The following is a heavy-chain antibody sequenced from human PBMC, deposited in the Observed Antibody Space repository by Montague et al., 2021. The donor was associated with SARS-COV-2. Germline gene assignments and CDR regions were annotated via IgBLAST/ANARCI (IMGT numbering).Heavy chain of an antibody. CDR2: ISSSSTYT. Sequence: SLRLSCAASGFSFSDYYMSWIRQAPGKGLEWLSYISSSSTYTNYADSVKGRFTISRDNAKNSPYLQMNSLRAEDTAVYYCARDVAMAYHYYGMDVWGQGTTVTVSS. CDR1: GFSFSDYY. J-gene: IGHJ6*02. V-gene: IGHV3-11*06. D-gene: IGHD5-24*01. CDR3: ARDVAMAYHYYGMDV.